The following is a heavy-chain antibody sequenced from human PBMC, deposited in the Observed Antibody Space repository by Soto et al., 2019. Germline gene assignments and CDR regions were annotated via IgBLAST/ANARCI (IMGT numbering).Heavy chain of an antibody. J-gene: IGHJ6*03. CDR1: GFTFSSYS. D-gene: IGHD3-3*01. CDR3: ARDPVDHVLRFLEWLLIGGYMDV. CDR2: ISSSSSYI. Sequence: GGSLRLSCAASGFTFSSYSMNWVRQAPGKGLEWVSSISSSSSYIYYADSVKGRFTISRDNAKNSLYLQMNSLRAEDTAVYYCARDPVDHVLRFLEWLLIGGYMDVWGKGTTVTVSS. V-gene: IGHV3-21*01.